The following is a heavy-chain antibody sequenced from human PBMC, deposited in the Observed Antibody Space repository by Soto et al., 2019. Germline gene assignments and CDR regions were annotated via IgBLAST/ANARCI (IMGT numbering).Heavy chain of an antibody. Sequence: EVQLLESGGGLVQPGGSLRLSCTASGFTFSIYAMSWVRQAPGKGLEWVSSISTSSSNIYYADSVKGRFTISRDNAKNSLYLQMNSLRAEDTAVYYCARSIVVVPPAMRRPYYYYGMDVWGQGTTVTVSS. CDR2: ISTSSSNI. V-gene: IGHV3-21*01. J-gene: IGHJ6*02. CDR3: ARSIVVVPPAMRRPYYYYGMDV. CDR1: GFTFSIYA. D-gene: IGHD2-2*01.